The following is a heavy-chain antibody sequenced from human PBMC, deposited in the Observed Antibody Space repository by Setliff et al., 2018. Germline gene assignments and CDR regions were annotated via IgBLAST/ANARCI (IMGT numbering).Heavy chain of an antibody. V-gene: IGHV4-39*02. J-gene: IGHJ3*02. CDR3: ARRWNFGPDGSGIHDGFDM. CDR1: GGSISGSHYS. D-gene: IGHD3-10*01. Sequence: SETLSLTCSVSGGSISGSHYSWVWMRQPPGKRLEWIGSTYYNGTAYYNPSLQSRVAISVDTSKNYFSLDVSSVTAADTAVYYCARRWNFGPDGSGIHDGFDMWGEGTMVTVSS. CDR2: TYYNGTA.